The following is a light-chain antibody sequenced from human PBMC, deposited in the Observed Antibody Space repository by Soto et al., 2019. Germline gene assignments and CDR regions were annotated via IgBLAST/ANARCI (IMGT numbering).Light chain of an antibody. CDR2: EAS. J-gene: IGKJ1*01. CDR1: QSISTY. Sequence: DIPMTQSPSSLSASVGDRVTITCRASQSISTYLSWYQQKSGKAPKLLIYEASSLQSGVPSRFSGSGSGTDFTLTISSLQPEDFATYYCQQSYSTPRTFGQGTKVEI. CDR3: QQSYSTPRT. V-gene: IGKV1-39*01.